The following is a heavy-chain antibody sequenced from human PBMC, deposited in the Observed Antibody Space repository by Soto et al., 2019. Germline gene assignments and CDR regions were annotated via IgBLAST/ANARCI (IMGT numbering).Heavy chain of an antibody. J-gene: IGHJ3*02. Sequence: ASVKVSCKASGGTFSSYAISWVRQAPGQGLEWMGGIIPIFGTANYAQKFQGRVTITADESTSTAYMELSSLRSEDTAVYYCARARDSSGYPNAFDIWGQGTMVTVSS. CDR3: ARARDSSGYPNAFDI. V-gene: IGHV1-69*13. CDR2: IIPIFGTA. CDR1: GGTFSSYA. D-gene: IGHD3-22*01.